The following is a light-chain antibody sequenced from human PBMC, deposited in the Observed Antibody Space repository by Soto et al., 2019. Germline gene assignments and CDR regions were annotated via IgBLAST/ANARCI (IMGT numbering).Light chain of an antibody. V-gene: IGLV3-21*04. CDR3: HVWDSSSDHVV. Sequence: SYELTQPPSVSGAPGKTAKITCWGNNIGSKSVHWYQQKPGQAPVLVIYHDSARPSGIPERFSGSNSGNTATLTISRVEAGDEADYYCHVWDSSSDHVVFGGGTQLTVL. CDR2: HDS. CDR1: NIGSKS. J-gene: IGLJ2*01.